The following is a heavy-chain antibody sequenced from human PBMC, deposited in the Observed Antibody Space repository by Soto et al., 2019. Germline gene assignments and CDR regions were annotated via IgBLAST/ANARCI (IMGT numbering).Heavy chain of an antibody. CDR1: GYSFTTYG. CDR3: AREGPAPYYYYGMDV. Sequence: ASVKVSCKTSGYSFTTYGISWVRQALGQGLEWMGWISAYNGNTNYAQKLQGRVTMTTDTSTSTAYMELRSLRSDDTAVYYCAREGPAPYYYYGMDVWGQGSTVTVSS. V-gene: IGHV1-18*01. J-gene: IGHJ6*02. CDR2: ISAYNGNT.